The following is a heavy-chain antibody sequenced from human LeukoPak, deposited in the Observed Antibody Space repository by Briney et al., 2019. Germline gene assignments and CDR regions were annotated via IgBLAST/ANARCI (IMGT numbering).Heavy chain of an antibody. CDR2: ISGSGGSI. V-gene: IGHV3-23*01. CDR3: AIVNGGYCSGGRCSDY. Sequence: GGSLRLSCAASGFTFSSYAMSWVRQAPGKGLEWVSAISGSGGSIYQADSVKGRFTISRDNSKNTLYLQMNSLRAEDTAVYYCAIVNGGYCSGGRCSDYWGQGTLVTVSS. D-gene: IGHD2-15*01. CDR1: GFTFSSYA. J-gene: IGHJ4*02.